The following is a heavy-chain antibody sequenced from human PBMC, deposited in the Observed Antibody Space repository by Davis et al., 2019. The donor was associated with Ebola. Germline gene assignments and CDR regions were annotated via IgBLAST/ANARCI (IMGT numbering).Heavy chain of an antibody. V-gene: IGHV4-61*09. Sequence: PSETLSLTCTVSGGSISSGSYYWSWIRQPAGKGLEWIGHIYTSGSTNYNPSLKSRVTISVDTSKNQFSLKLSSVTAADTAVYYCARAGVAARPLTFDPWGQGTLVTVSS. CDR1: GGSISSGSYY. J-gene: IGHJ5*02. CDR2: IYTSGST. CDR3: ARAGVAARPLTFDP. D-gene: IGHD6-6*01.